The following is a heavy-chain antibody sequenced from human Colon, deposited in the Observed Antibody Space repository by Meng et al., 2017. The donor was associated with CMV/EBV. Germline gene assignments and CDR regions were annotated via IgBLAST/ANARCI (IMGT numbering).Heavy chain of an antibody. D-gene: IGHD2-21*01. V-gene: IGHV3-11*01. Sequence: GESLKISCAASGFTFSDYYMSWIRQAPGKGLEWVSYISSSGSTIYYADSVKGRFTISRDNAKNSLYLQMNSLRAEDTAVYYCARAPRIFEDSISSPSYYFDYWGQGTLVTVSS. CDR2: ISSSGSTI. CDR3: ARAPRIFEDSISSPSYYFDY. CDR1: GFTFSDYY. J-gene: IGHJ4*02.